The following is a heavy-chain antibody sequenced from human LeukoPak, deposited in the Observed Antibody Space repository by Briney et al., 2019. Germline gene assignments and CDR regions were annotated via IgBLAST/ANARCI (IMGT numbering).Heavy chain of an antibody. CDR2: ISTSSSTR. J-gene: IGHJ6*03. CDR3: ARTRDQPTYYYFYMDV. CDR1: GFTLNNYS. D-gene: IGHD1-1*01. Sequence: GGALRLSCAASGFTLNNYSMNWVRQAPGKGLEWVSYISTSSSTRYYADSVKGRFTISRDNAMNSLYLQMNSLRAEDTAVYYCARTRDQPTYYYFYMDVWGKGTKVTVSS. V-gene: IGHV3-48*04.